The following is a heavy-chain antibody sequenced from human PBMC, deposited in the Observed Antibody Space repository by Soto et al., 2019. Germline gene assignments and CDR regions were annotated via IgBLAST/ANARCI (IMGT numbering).Heavy chain of an antibody. J-gene: IGHJ4*02. CDR3: AKDQNYFDY. V-gene: IGHV3-23*01. CDR2: ISGXGGST. CDR1: VFTFSSYA. Sequence: PXGSLRLSCAASVFTFSSYAMSWVRQAPGKGLESAXAISGXGGSTYYADSXXGRFTTSXXNSTNTLYLQMNSMRAEDTAVYYCAKDQNYFDYWGQETLVTVSS.